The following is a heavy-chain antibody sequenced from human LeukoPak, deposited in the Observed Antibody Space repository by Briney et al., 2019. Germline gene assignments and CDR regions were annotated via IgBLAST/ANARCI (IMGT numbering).Heavy chain of an antibody. CDR3: ARQPVYCGGDCYAFDY. D-gene: IGHD2-21*02. Sequence: ASVKVSCKASGYTFTSYGISWVRQAPGQGLEWMGWISAYNGNTNYAQKLQGRVTMTTDTSTSTAYMELRSLRSDDTAVYYCARQPVYCGGDCYAFDYWGQGTLVTVSS. CDR1: GYTFTSYG. V-gene: IGHV1-18*01. CDR2: ISAYNGNT. J-gene: IGHJ4*02.